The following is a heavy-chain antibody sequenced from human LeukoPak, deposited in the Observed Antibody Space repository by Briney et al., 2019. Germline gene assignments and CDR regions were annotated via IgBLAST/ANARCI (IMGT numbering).Heavy chain of an antibody. CDR1: GFTFSSYG. CDR3: AKSGTKYSSSNFDY. CDR2: VSYDGTTK. D-gene: IGHD6-6*01. V-gene: IGHV3-30*18. Sequence: SLRLSCAASGFTFSSYGMHWVRQAPGKGLEWVAVVSYDGTTKYYADSVKGRVTISRDNSKNMLYLQMNTLRPEDTAFYYCAKSGTKYSSSNFDYWGQGTLVTVSS. J-gene: IGHJ4*02.